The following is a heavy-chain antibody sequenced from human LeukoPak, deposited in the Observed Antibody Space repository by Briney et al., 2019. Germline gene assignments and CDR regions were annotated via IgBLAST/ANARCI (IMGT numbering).Heavy chain of an antibody. CDR3: ARERRSYYGSGTSRGSDY. D-gene: IGHD3-10*01. CDR2: INHSGST. Sequence: SETLSLTCAVYGGSFSGYYWSWIRQPPGKGLEWIGEINHSGSTNYNPSLKSRVTISIDTSKNQLSLKLSSVTAADTAVYYCARERRSYYGSGTSRGSDYWGQGTLVTVSS. CDR1: GGSFSGYY. V-gene: IGHV4-34*01. J-gene: IGHJ4*02.